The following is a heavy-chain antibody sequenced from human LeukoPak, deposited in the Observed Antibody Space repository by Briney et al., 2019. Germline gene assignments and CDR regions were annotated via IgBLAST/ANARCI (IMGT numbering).Heavy chain of an antibody. CDR3: ARGPIVVVSAAPDYYYMDV. J-gene: IGHJ6*03. CDR2: IIPILGIA. V-gene: IGHV1-69*02. CDR1: GGTFSSYT. D-gene: IGHD2-2*01. Sequence: ASVKASCKASGGTFSSYTIRWVRQAPGQGLEWMGRIIPILGIANYAQKFQGRVTITADKSTSTAYMELSSLRSEDAAVYYCARGPIVVVSAAPDYYYMDVWGKGTTVTVSS.